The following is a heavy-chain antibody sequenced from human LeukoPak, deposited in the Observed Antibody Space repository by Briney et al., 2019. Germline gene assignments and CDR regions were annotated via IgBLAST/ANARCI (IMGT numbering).Heavy chain of an antibody. Sequence: PGGSLRLSCAAPGFTFSTYWMSWVRQAPARGLEWVANIKHDGSEKFYVDSVRGRFTISRDNAKHSLYLQLNSLRAEDTALYYCARITGIEAAGDYWGQGTLVTVSS. CDR1: GFTFSTYW. J-gene: IGHJ4*02. CDR2: IKHDGSEK. V-gene: IGHV3-7*04. D-gene: IGHD6-13*01. CDR3: ARITGIEAAGDY.